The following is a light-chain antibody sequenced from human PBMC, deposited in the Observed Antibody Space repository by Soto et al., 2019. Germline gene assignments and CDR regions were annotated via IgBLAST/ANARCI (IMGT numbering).Light chain of an antibody. Sequence: DLVMTQSPLSLPVTPGEPASVSCRSSQSLLHSNGNNSVDWYLQKPGQSPQLLIYLGSNRASGVPDRFSGSGSGTDFRLKISRVEAEDVGLYFCMQALQAPYTFGQGTKLEIK. CDR1: QSLLHSNGNNS. J-gene: IGKJ2*01. V-gene: IGKV2-28*01. CDR3: MQALQAPYT. CDR2: LGS.